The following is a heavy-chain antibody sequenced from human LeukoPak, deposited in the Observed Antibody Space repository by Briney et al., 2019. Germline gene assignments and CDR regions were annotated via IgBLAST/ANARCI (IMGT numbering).Heavy chain of an antibody. CDR2: IYYSGST. J-gene: IGHJ4*02. CDR1: GGSISSYY. Sequence: PSETLSLTCTVSGGSISSYYWSWIRQPPGKGLEWIGYIYYSGSTNYNPSLKSRVTISVDTSKNQFSLKLSSVTAADTAVYYCARVRDYDFWGGPDAYYFDYWGQGTLVTVSS. D-gene: IGHD3-3*01. V-gene: IGHV4-59*01. CDR3: ARVRDYDFWGGPDAYYFDY.